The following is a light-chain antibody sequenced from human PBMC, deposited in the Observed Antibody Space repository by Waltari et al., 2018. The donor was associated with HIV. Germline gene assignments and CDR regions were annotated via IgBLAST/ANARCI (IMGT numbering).Light chain of an antibody. Sequence: QSALTQPRSVSGSPGQSVTISCTGTSSDVGGYNYVSWYQQHPGKAPKLMIYDLSKRPSVVPDRFSGPKSGNTASLTISGLQAEDEADYYCCSYAGSSTFLFGTGTKVTVL. CDR2: DLS. V-gene: IGLV2-11*01. CDR1: SSDVGGYNY. CDR3: CSYAGSSTFL. J-gene: IGLJ1*01.